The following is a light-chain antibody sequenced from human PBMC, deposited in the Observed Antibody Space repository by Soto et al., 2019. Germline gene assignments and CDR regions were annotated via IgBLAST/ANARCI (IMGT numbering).Light chain of an antibody. Sequence: QSALTQPASVSGSPGQSITISCTGTSSDVGGYNYVSWYQQHPGKAPKLMIYDVSNRPSGVSNRFSGSKSGNTASLIISGLQAEDEADYYCSSYTRSSTLYVVFAGGTKVTVL. J-gene: IGLJ2*01. CDR3: SSYTRSSTLYVV. CDR1: SSDVGGYNY. CDR2: DVS. V-gene: IGLV2-14*01.